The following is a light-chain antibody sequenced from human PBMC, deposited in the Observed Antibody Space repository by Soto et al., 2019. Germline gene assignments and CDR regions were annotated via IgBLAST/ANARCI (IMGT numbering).Light chain of an antibody. CDR2: GAS. V-gene: IGKV3-20*01. Sequence: EIVLTQSPGTLSLSPGERATLSCRARQSVSSSYLAWYQQKPGQAPRLLIYGASSRATDIPDRFSGSGYGTDFTLTISRLEPEDLAVYYCQQYGSSRMYTFGQGTKLEIK. CDR3: QQYGSSRMYT. J-gene: IGKJ2*01. CDR1: QSVSSSY.